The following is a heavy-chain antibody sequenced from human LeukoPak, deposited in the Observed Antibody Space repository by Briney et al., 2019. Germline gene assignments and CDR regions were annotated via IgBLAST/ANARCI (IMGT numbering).Heavy chain of an antibody. CDR2: IWYDGSNK. D-gene: IGHD3-3*01. J-gene: IGHJ6*02. V-gene: IGHV3-33*01. CDR3: ARDPGRYDFWSGYYTPYYYYGMDV. Sequence: GGSLRLSCAASGFTFSSYGMHWVRQAPGKGLEWVAVIWYDGSNKYYADSVKGRFTISSDNSKNTLYLQMNSLRAEDTAVYYCARDPGRYDFWSGYYTPYYYYGMDVWGQGTTVTVSS. CDR1: GFTFSSYG.